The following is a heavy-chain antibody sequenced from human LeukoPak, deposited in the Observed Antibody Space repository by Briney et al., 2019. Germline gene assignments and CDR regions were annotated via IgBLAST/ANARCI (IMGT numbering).Heavy chain of an antibody. CDR2: IYYSGST. CDR3: ARIDGGSGNYYYYYMDV. D-gene: IGHD2-15*01. V-gene: IGHV4-59*01. Sequence: PSETLSLTCAVYGGSFSGYYWSWIRQPPGKGLEWIGYIYYSGSTNYNPSLKSRVTISVDMSKNQFSLKLNSVTAADTAVYYCARIDGGSGNYYYYYMDVWGKGTTVTISS. CDR1: GGSFSGYY. J-gene: IGHJ6*03.